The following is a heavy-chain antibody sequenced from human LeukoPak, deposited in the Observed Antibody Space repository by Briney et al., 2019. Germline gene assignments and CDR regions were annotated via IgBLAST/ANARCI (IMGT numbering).Heavy chain of an antibody. CDR3: VEGYGDHPHDGFDI. D-gene: IGHD4-17*01. CDR2: IKLDGSEK. V-gene: IGHV3-7*03. CDR1: GFTFSSYW. Sequence: GGSLRLSCAASGFTFSSYWMSWVRQAPGKGLEWVANIKLDGSEKYYVDSVKGRFTISRDNSKNTLYLQVNSLRVEDTAVYYCVEGYGDHPHDGFDIWGQGTMVTVSS. J-gene: IGHJ3*02.